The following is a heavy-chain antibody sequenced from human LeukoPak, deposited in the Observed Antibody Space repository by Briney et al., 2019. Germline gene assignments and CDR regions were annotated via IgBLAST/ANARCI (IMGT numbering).Heavy chain of an antibody. J-gene: IGHJ6*03. CDR1: VYTFTGYF. V-gene: IGHV1-2*02. CDR2: LNPNSGGT. Sequence: ASLKVSCKASVYTFTGYFLHSVRQAPGQGLEWMGWLNPNSGGTYYAQNFQGRVTMTRDTSISTAYMELSRLRSDDTAVYYCARDYCSSTSCFPPYYMDVWGKGTTVTVSS. CDR3: ARDYCSSTSCFPPYYMDV. D-gene: IGHD2-2*01.